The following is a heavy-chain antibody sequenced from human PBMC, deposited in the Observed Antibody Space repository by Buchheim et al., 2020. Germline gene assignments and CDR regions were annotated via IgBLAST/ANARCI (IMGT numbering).Heavy chain of an antibody. Sequence: EVQLVESGGGLVQPGGSLRLTCAASGFTFSSYSMNWVRQAPGKGLEWVSYISSSSTIYYADSVKGRFTISRDNARNSLHLQMNSLRAEDTAVYYCARDKKMYDSSGYYGTIGDYWGQGTL. V-gene: IGHV3-48*04. CDR3: ARDKKMYDSSGYYGTIGDY. CDR1: GFTFSSYS. CDR2: ISSSSTI. D-gene: IGHD3-22*01. J-gene: IGHJ4*02.